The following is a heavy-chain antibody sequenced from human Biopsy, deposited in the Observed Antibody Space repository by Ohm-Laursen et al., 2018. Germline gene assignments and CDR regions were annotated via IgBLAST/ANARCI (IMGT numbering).Heavy chain of an antibody. CDR1: GFTFRTYG. CDR2: ISYDQITK. V-gene: IGHV3-30*18. J-gene: IGHJ6*02. D-gene: IGHD6-13*01. Sequence: SLRLSCTASGFTFRTYGMHWVRLAPGKGLEWVAVISYDQITKHYADSVRGRFTISRDNSKNTLYLQMNSLRAEDTAVFYCVKDRGAAGTDYYYGMDVWGQGTTVAVSS. CDR3: VKDRGAAGTDYYYGMDV.